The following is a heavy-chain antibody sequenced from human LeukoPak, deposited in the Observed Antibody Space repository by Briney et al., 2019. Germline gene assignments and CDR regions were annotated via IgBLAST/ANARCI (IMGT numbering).Heavy chain of an antibody. J-gene: IGHJ4*02. D-gene: IGHD4-17*01. CDR3: AKDRGYGEHEPFES. CDR1: GFTFSDYA. Sequence: GGSLRLSCVGSGFTFSDYAMLWVRQAPGKGLEWVAVASHDEVGKQFADSVKGRFTLSRDNSRDSVHLQMNRLRDEDTGVYYCAKDRGYGEHEPFESWGQGSLVTVSS. V-gene: IGHV3-30*18. CDR2: ASHDEVGK.